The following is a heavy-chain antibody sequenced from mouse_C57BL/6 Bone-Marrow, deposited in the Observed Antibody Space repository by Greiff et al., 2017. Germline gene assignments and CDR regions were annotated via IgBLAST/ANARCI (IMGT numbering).Heavy chain of an antibody. CDR2: IYPSDSET. CDR1: GYTFTSYW. V-gene: IGHV1-61*01. Sequence: VQLQQPGAELVRPGSSVKLSCKASGYTFTSYWMDWVKQRPGQGLEWIGNIYPSDSETHYNQKFKDKATLTVDKSSSTAYMQLSSLTSEDSAVYYCARGGRRDFDVWGTGTTVTVSS. J-gene: IGHJ1*03. CDR3: ARGGRRDFDV. D-gene: IGHD1-1*01.